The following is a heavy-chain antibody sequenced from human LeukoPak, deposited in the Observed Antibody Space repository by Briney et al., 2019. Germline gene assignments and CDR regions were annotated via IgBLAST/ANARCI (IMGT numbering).Heavy chain of an antibody. Sequence: ASVKVSCKASGYTFTGYYMHWVRQAPGQGLEWMGWINPNSGGTNYAQKFQGRVTMTRDTSISTAYMELSRLRSDDTAVYYCARDDVLSGSYRGVWFDPWGQGTLVTVSS. CDR3: ARDDVLSGSYRGVWFDP. V-gene: IGHV1-2*02. CDR2: INPNSGGT. CDR1: GYTFTGYY. D-gene: IGHD1-26*01. J-gene: IGHJ5*02.